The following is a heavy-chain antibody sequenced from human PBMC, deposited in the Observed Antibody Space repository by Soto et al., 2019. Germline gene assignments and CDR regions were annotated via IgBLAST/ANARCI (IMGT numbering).Heavy chain of an antibody. D-gene: IGHD2-15*01. CDR3: ARGGYCSGGSCQRYYYYGMDV. CDR1: GFTFSSYG. CDR2: IWYDGSNK. J-gene: IGHJ6*02. V-gene: IGHV3-33*01. Sequence: QVQLVESGGGVVQPGRSLRLSCAASGFTFSSYGMHWVRQAPGKGLEWVAVIWYDGSNKYYADSVKGRFTISRDNSKNPLYLQMHSLRAEDTAVYYCARGGYCSGGSCQRYYYYGMDVWGQGTTVTVSS.